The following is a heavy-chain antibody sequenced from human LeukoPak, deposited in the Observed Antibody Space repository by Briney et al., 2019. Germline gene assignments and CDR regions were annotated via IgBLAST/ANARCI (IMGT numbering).Heavy chain of an antibody. Sequence: PSQTLSLTCTVSGGSISSGSYYWSWIRQPAGKGLEWLGRIYTSGSTNYNPSLKRRVSISVYTSKNQFSLKLNSVTAADTAVYYCAATRGMRYYFEYWGQGALLTVSS. D-gene: IGHD3-16*01. CDR3: AATRGMRYYFEY. J-gene: IGHJ4*02. CDR1: GGSISSGSYY. V-gene: IGHV4-61*02. CDR2: IYTSGST.